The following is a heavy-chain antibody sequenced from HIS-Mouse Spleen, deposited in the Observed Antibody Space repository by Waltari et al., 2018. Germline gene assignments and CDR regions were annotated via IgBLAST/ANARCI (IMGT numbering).Heavy chain of an antibody. V-gene: IGHV4-39*01. D-gene: IGHD3-9*01. CDR2: IYYSGRT. CDR1: GGSISSSSYY. J-gene: IGHJ4*02. CDR3: ARHYYDILTGYYNPFDY. Sequence: QLQLQESGPGLVKPSETLSLTCTVSGGSISSSSYYWGWIRQPPGKGLEWIGSIYYSGRTHSNPSLKSRVTISVDTSKNQFSLKLSSVTAADTAVYYCARHYYDILTGYYNPFDYWGQGTLVTVSS.